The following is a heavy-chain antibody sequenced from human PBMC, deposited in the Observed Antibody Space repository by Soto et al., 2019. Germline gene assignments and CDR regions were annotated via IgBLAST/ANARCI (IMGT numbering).Heavy chain of an antibody. CDR2: ISAYNGNT. J-gene: IGHJ3*02. D-gene: IGHD1-1*01. Sequence: GASVTVSCKASGYTFASYGISWVRQAPGQGLEWMGWISAYNGNTNYAQKLQGRVTMTTDTSTSTAYMELRSLRSDDTAVYYCAELEHDAFDIWGQGTMVTVSS. CDR1: GYTFASYG. CDR3: AELEHDAFDI. V-gene: IGHV1-18*01.